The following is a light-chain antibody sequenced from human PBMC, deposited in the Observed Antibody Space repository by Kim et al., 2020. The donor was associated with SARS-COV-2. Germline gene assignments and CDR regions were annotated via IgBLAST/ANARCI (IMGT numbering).Light chain of an antibody. V-gene: IGKV1-16*02. Sequence: SVGDRVTNTCRASHGNTTSLALFQQKPRKAPKSLIYAASNLQSGVPSKFSGSGSGTDFTLTINTLQPKDFATYYCQQYYNYPLTFGGGTKVDI. CDR1: HGNTTS. CDR2: AAS. J-gene: IGKJ4*01. CDR3: QQYYNYPLT.